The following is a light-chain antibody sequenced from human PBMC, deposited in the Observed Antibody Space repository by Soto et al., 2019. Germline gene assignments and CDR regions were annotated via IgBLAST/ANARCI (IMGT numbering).Light chain of an antibody. Sequence: QSALTQPASVSGSPGQSIAISCTGSSSDVGIYNYVSWYQQHPGKVPKLIIYEVTNRPSGVSNRFSGSKSGNTASLTISGLQAEDEADYYCSSYTSSSTLIVFGGGTKLTVL. CDR2: EVT. CDR3: SSYTSSSTLIV. CDR1: SSDVGIYNY. V-gene: IGLV2-14*01. J-gene: IGLJ2*01.